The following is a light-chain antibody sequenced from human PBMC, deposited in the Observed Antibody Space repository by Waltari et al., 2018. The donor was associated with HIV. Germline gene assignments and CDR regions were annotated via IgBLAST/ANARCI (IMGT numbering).Light chain of an antibody. J-gene: IGLJ3*02. Sequence: QSALTQPASVSGSPGQSITFSCTGTSSDVGVLNFVSWYQQHPGKAPKLMIYDVSHRPSGVSDRFSGSKSGNTASLTISGLQADDEADYYCTSYASITSWVFGGGTKVTVL. CDR3: TSYASITSWV. CDR1: SSDVGVLNF. CDR2: DVS. V-gene: IGLV2-14*03.